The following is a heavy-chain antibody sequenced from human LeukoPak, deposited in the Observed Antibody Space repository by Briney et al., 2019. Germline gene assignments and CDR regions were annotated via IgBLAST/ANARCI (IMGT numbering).Heavy chain of an antibody. CDR2: IYYSGST. CDR1: GGSISSHY. V-gene: IGHV4-59*11. CDR3: ASAISYYDILTGTPDAFDI. D-gene: IGHD3-9*01. J-gene: IGHJ3*02. Sequence: PSETLSLTCTVSGGSISSHYCSWIRQPPGKGLEWIGYIYYSGSTNYNPSLKSRVTISVDTSKNQFSLKLSSVTAADTAVYYCASAISYYDILTGTPDAFDIWGQGTMVTVSS.